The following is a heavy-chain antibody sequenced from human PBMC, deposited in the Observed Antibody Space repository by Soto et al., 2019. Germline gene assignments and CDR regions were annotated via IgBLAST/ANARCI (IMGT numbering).Heavy chain of an antibody. CDR2: INPNSGGT. D-gene: IGHD1-20*01. V-gene: IGHV1-2*02. Sequence: ASVNVSCKPSVFTFTDYYIHWVRQAPGQGREWMGWINPNSGGTNYAQKFQGRVTIMRDTSISTAYTELGSAYMELSRLRSDDTAIYYCGRYKGPRYYHYGMDVWGQGTTVTVSS. CDR3: GRYKGPRYYHYGMDV. CDR1: VFTFTDYY. J-gene: IGHJ6*02.